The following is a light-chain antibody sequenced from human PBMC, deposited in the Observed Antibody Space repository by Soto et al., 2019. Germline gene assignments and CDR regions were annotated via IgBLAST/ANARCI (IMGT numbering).Light chain of an antibody. V-gene: IGLV2-8*01. J-gene: IGLJ1*01. CDR2: EVS. CDR1: SSDVCGYNY. CDR3: SSYAGSNNLYV. Sequence: QSALTQPPSASGSPGQSVTISCTGTSSDVCGYNYFSWYQQHPGKAPKLMIYEVSKRPSGVPDRFSGSKSGNTASLTVSGLQAEDEADYYCSSYAGSNNLYVFGTGTKVTVL.